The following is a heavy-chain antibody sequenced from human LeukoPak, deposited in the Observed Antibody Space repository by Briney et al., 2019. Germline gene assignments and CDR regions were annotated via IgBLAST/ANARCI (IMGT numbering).Heavy chain of an antibody. CDR3: ARGVGYGDYSLDY. CDR2: INHSGST. D-gene: IGHD4-17*01. Sequence: PSETLSLTCAVYGGSFSGYYWSWIRQPPGKGLEWIGEINHSGSTNYNPSLKSRVTISVDTSKNQFSLKLSSVTAADTAVYYCARGVGYGDYSLDYWGQGTPVTVSS. J-gene: IGHJ4*02. CDR1: GGSFSGYY. V-gene: IGHV4-34*01.